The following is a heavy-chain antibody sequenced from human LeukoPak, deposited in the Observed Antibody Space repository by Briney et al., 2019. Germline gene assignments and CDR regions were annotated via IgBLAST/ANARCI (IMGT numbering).Heavy chain of an antibody. V-gene: IGHV3-21*01. J-gene: IGHJ4*02. Sequence: GGSLRLSCAASGFTFSSYSMNWVRQAPGKGLEWVSSISSSSSYIYYADSVKGRFTISRDNAKNSLYLQMNSLRAEDTAVCYCARGAQYYDILTGYYLVGDYYFDYWGQGTLVTVSS. CDR2: ISSSSSYI. CDR3: ARGAQYYDILTGYYLVGDYYFDY. CDR1: GFTFSSYS. D-gene: IGHD3-9*01.